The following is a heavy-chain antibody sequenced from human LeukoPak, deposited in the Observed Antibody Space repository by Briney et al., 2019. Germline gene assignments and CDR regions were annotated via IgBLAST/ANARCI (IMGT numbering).Heavy chain of an antibody. Sequence: ASVKVSCKASGYTFTGYYMHWVRQAPGQGLEWMGWINPNSGGTNYAQKFQGRVTMTRDTSISTAYMELSRLRSDDTAVYYCASFIAVAQRNHDAFDIWGQGTMVTASS. CDR3: ASFIAVAQRNHDAFDI. CDR1: GYTFTGYY. V-gene: IGHV1-2*02. CDR2: INPNSGGT. J-gene: IGHJ3*02. D-gene: IGHD6-19*01.